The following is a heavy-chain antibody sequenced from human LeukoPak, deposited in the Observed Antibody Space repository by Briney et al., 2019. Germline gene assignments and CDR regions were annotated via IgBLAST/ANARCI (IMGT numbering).Heavy chain of an antibody. CDR3: AKGYYGSGTNGWFDP. D-gene: IGHD3-10*01. CDR2: ISSSSSTT. J-gene: IGHJ5*02. V-gene: IGHV3-48*03. Sequence: PAGSLRLSCAASGFTFNSYEMNWVRQDPGKGLEGVSYISSSSSTTYYADSVKGRFTISIDNSKNKLYLQMNSVTAEDTAVYYCAKGYYGSGTNGWFDPWGQGTLVAVSS. CDR1: GFTFNSYE.